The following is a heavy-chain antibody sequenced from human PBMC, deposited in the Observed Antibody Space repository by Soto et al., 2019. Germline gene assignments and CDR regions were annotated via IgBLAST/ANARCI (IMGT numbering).Heavy chain of an antibody. J-gene: IGHJ3*02. CDR1: GFTFSNAW. D-gene: IGHD2-15*01. Sequence: GGSLRLSCAASGFTFSNAWMSWVRQAPGKGLEWVGRIKSKTDGGTTDYAAPVKGRFTISRDDSKNTLYLQMNSLKTEDTAVYYCTTDPSLVAAAFDIWGQGTMVTVSS. CDR3: TTDPSLVAAAFDI. CDR2: IKSKTDGGTT. V-gene: IGHV3-15*01.